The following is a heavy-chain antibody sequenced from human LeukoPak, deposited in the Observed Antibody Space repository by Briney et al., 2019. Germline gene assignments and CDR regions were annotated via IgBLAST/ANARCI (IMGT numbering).Heavy chain of an antibody. J-gene: IGHJ4*02. D-gene: IGHD3-22*01. CDR2: MNPNSGNT. Sequence: GASVTVSCKASGYTFTSYDINWVRQAPGQGLEWMGWMNPNSGNTGYAQKFQGRVTITRNTSISTAYMELSSLRSEDTAVYYCAREEYYDSSAYPIFDYWGQGTLVTVSS. CDR1: GYTFTSYD. V-gene: IGHV1-8*03. CDR3: AREEYYDSSAYPIFDY.